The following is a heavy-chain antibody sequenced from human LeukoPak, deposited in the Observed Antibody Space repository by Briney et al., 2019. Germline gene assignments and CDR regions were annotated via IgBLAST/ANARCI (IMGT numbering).Heavy chain of an antibody. D-gene: IGHD3-16*02. CDR2: IYYSGST. CDR1: GGSISSYY. J-gene: IGHJ4*02. CDR3: ARGRLSYFDY. V-gene: IGHV4-59*01. Sequence: KPSETLSLTCTVSGGSISSYYWSWIRQPPGKGLEWIGYIYYSGSTNYNPSLKSRVTISVDTSKNQFSLKLSSVTAADMAVYYCARGRLSYFDYWGQGTLVTVSS.